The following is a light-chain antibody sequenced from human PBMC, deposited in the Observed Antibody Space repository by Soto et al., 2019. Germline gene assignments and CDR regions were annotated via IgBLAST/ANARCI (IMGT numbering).Light chain of an antibody. CDR1: SGSIVSNY. CDR3: QSYDTSNWV. V-gene: IGLV6-57*01. Sequence: NFMLTQPHSVSESPGKTVTISCTRSSGSIVSNYVQWYQQRPGSSPTTVIYEDNQRPSGVPDRFSGSIDSSSNSASLTISGLKTEDEADYYCQSYDTSNWVFGGGTKVTVL. CDR2: EDN. J-gene: IGLJ3*02.